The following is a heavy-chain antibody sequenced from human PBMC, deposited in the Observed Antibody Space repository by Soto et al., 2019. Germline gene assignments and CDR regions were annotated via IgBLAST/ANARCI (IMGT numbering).Heavy chain of an antibody. V-gene: IGHV3-48*02. Sequence: GGSLRLSCAASGFTFSSYSMNWVRQAPGKGLEWVSYISSSSSTIYYADSVKGGFTISRDNAKNSLYLQMNSLSDEDTAVYYCARDLTIFGVVIGFFDYWGQGTLVTVSS. J-gene: IGHJ4*02. CDR3: ARDLTIFGVVIGFFDY. D-gene: IGHD3-3*01. CDR1: GFTFSSYS. CDR2: ISSSSSTI.